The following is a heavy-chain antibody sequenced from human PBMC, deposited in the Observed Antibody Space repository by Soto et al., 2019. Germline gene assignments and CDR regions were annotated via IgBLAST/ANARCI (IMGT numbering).Heavy chain of an antibody. V-gene: IGHV1-8*02. J-gene: IGHJ6*02. CDR3: GRGPSPRAPAGGTPYYYAMDV. CDR2: MNPINGAT. Sequence: ASVKVSCKASGYDFTAYDINWVRQASGQGLEWMGWMNPINGATGSARRFQGRVSMTRNTATATAYLELTSLRSDDSAVYYCGRGPSPRAPAGGTPYYYAMDVWGQGTTVTVSS. D-gene: IGHD6-13*01. CDR1: GYDFTAYD.